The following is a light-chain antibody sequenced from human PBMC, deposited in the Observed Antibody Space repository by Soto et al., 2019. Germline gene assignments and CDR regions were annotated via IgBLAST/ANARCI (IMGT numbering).Light chain of an antibody. J-gene: IGKJ5*01. Sequence: EIVLTQSPGTLSLSPGEGATLSCRASQSVSSSYIAWYQQRPGQTPSLLIYGASTRATGIPDRFSGSGSGTHFTITISRLEPGDFAVYYCQQFGGTTFTFGQGTRLEIK. CDR1: QSVSSSY. CDR3: QQFGGTTFT. CDR2: GAS. V-gene: IGKV3-20*01.